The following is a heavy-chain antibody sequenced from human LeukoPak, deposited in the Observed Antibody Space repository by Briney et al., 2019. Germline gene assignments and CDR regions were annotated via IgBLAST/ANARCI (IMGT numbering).Heavy chain of an antibody. CDR2: ISSSGSTI. CDR1: GFTFSSYS. CDR3: ARGKRGPIDY. J-gene: IGHJ4*02. D-gene: IGHD3-16*01. V-gene: IGHV3-48*04. Sequence: GGSLRLSCAASGFTFSSYSMNWVRQAPGKGLEWVSYISSSGSTIYYADSVNGRFTISRDNAKNSLYLQMNSLRAEDTAVYYCARGKRGPIDYWGQGTLVTVSS.